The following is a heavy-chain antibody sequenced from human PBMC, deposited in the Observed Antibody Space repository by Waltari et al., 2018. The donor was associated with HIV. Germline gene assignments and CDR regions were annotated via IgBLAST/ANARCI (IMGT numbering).Heavy chain of an antibody. CDR2: VSYRGVP. V-gene: IGHV4-39*01. D-gene: IGHD3-3*01. J-gene: IGHJ6*02. CDR1: GGSISSNTYY. Sequence: QLQLQESGPGLVKPSETLSLTCTVSGGSISSNTYYWGWIRQPPGKGLEWIGSVSYRGVPYYNPSLKGRVTISVDTSKNQFSLKLNSVTAADTAVYYCATYSDFWSGYSERHSYEYGINVWGQGTTVTVSS. CDR3: ATYSDFWSGYSERHSYEYGINV.